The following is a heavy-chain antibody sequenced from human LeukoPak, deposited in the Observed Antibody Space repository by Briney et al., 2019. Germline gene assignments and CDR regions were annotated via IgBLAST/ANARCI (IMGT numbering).Heavy chain of an antibody. Sequence: ASVKVSCKASGYTFTSYDINWVRQTTGQGLEWMGWMNPNSGNTGYVQKFQGRVTMTRNTSISTAYMELSSLRSEDTAVYYCARDKYTSTWYSPFDSWGQGTLVTVSS. CDR3: ARDKYTSTWYSPFDS. CDR2: MNPNSGNT. D-gene: IGHD6-13*01. CDR1: GYTFTSYD. J-gene: IGHJ4*02. V-gene: IGHV1-8*01.